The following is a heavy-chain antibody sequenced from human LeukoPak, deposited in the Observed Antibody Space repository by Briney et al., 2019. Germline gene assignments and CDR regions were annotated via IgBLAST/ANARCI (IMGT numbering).Heavy chain of an antibody. D-gene: IGHD2-2*01. J-gene: IGHJ4*02. Sequence: ASVKVSCEASGYTFTGYYMHWVRQAPGQGLEWMGWINPNSGGTNYAQKFQGRVTMTRDTSISTAYMELSRLRSDDTAVYYCARVLCSSTSCYDYWGQGTLVTFSS. CDR1: GYTFTGYY. V-gene: IGHV1-2*02. CDR3: ARVLCSSTSCYDY. CDR2: INPNSGGT.